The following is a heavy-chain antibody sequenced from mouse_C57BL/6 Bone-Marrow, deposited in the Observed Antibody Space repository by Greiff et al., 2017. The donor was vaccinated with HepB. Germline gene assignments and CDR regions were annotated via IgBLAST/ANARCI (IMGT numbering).Heavy chain of an antibody. Sequence: VQLKESGPGLVKPSQSLSLTCSVTGYSITSGYYWNWIRQFPGNKLEWMGYISYDGSNNYNPSLKNRISITRDTSKNQFFLKLNSVTTEDTATYYCARDLGGYYFDYWGQGTTLTVSS. V-gene: IGHV3-6*01. CDR1: GYSITSGYY. J-gene: IGHJ2*01. CDR2: ISYDGSN. D-gene: IGHD4-1*01. CDR3: ARDLGGYYFDY.